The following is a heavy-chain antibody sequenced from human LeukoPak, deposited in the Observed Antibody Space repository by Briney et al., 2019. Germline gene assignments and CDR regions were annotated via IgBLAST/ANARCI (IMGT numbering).Heavy chain of an antibody. CDR2: IYYSGST. Sequence: SETLSLTCTVSGGSISSSSYYWGWIRQPPGKGLEWIGSIYYSGSTYYNPSLKSRVTISVDTSKNQFSLKLSSVTAADTAVYYCARDSLWFGAYYFGYWGQGTLVTVSS. D-gene: IGHD3-10*01. CDR3: ARDSLWFGAYYFGY. J-gene: IGHJ4*02. V-gene: IGHV4-39*07. CDR1: GGSISSSSYY.